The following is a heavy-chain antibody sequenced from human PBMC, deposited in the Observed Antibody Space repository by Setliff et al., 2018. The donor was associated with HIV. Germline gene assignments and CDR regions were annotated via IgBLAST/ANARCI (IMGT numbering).Heavy chain of an antibody. V-gene: IGHV1-69*16. D-gene: IGHD6-13*01. CDR3: ARGWIEQQLVWNY. Sequence: GASVKVSCKASGGTFNTYTITWVRQAPGQGLEWMGGIIPFTGTANYAQKFQGRVTITTDESRSIVYMEVSSLRPEDTAVYYCARGWIEQQLVWNYWGQGTLVTVSS. CDR1: GGTFNTYT. J-gene: IGHJ4*02. CDR2: IIPFTGTA.